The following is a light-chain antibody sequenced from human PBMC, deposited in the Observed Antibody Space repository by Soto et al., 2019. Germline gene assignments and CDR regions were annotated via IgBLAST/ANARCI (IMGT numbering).Light chain of an antibody. Sequence: EIVMTQSPATLSVSPGERVALSCRASQSVSSNLAWYQQRPGQPPGLLIYAVSSRATGIPDRFSGSGSATDFTLTISSLQPDDFATYYCQHYNSYSEAFGQGTKVDNK. V-gene: IGKV3D-15*01. CDR1: QSVSSN. CDR3: QHYNSYSEA. CDR2: AVS. J-gene: IGKJ1*01.